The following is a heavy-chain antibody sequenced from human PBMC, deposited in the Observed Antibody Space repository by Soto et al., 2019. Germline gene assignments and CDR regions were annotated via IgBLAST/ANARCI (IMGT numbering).Heavy chain of an antibody. D-gene: IGHD6-13*01. CDR2: IDPSDSYT. CDR1: GYSFTSYW. V-gene: IGHV5-10-1*01. J-gene: IGHJ3*02. CDR3: ERFKKRIAAHGTHAHDAFDI. Sequence: PGESLKISCKGSGYSFTSYWISWVRQMPGKGLEWMGRIDPSDSYTNYSPSFQGHVTISADKSISTAYLQWSSLKASDTAMYYCERFKKRIAAHGTHAHDAFDIWGQGTMGTASS.